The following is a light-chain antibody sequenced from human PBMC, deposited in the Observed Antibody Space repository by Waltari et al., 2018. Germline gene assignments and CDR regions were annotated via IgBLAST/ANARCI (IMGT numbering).Light chain of an antibody. Sequence: QPALTQPASVPGSPGQAITPSCPGPISSGGTDNVVSWYQQYPGKAPKFIIYEVSEGPSGVSNRFSGSKSGNTASLTISGLQAEDEADYYCCSYAGGTTYVFGTGTKVTVL. CDR2: EVS. J-gene: IGLJ1*01. CDR3: CSYAGGTTYV. CDR1: ISSGGTDNV. V-gene: IGLV2-23*02.